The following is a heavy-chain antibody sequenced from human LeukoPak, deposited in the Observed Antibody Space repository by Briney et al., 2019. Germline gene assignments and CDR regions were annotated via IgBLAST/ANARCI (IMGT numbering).Heavy chain of an antibody. CDR2: IKQDGSEK. CDR3: APTYYYDSSGIKEGVY. V-gene: IGHV3-7*01. Sequence: PGGSLRLSCAASGFTFSSYSMNWVRQAPGKGLEWVANIKQDGSEKYYVDSVKGRFTISRDNAKNSLYLQMNSLRAEDTAVYYCAPTYYYDSSGIKEGVYWGQGTLVTVSS. D-gene: IGHD3-22*01. CDR1: GFTFSSYS. J-gene: IGHJ4*02.